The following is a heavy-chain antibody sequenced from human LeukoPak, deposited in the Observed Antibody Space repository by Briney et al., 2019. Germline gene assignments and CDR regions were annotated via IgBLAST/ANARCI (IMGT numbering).Heavy chain of an antibody. D-gene: IGHD5-24*01. CDR1: GYTFTSYG. J-gene: IGHJ6*02. V-gene: IGHV1-18*01. Sequence: GASVKVSCKASGYTFTSYGISWVRQAPGQGLEWMGWISAYNGNTNYAQKVQGRVTMTTDTSTSTAYMELRSLRSGDTAVYYCARDGRWLQLSQYYYYGMDVWGQGTTVTVSS. CDR2: ISAYNGNT. CDR3: ARDGRWLQLSQYYYYGMDV.